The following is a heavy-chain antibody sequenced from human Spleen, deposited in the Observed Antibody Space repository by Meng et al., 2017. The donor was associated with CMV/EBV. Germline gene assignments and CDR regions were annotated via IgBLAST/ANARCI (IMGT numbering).Heavy chain of an antibody. CDR1: GGSFSGYY. V-gene: IGHV4-34*01. CDR3: ARGVGGFTMIVVSKRVYFDH. J-gene: IGHJ4*02. D-gene: IGHD3-22*01. CDR2: INHSGST. Sequence: QVQLQQWGAGLLKLSXXLSLSSXVYGGSFSGYYWSWIRQPPGKGLEWIGEINHSGSTNYNPSLKSRVTISVDTSKNQFSLKLSSVTAADTAVYYCARGVGGFTMIVVSKRVYFDHWGQGPLVTVSS.